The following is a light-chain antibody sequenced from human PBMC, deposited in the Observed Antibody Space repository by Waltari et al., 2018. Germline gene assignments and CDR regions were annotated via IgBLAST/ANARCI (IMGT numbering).Light chain of an antibody. CDR2: GAS. J-gene: IGKJ1*01. CDR3: QQYGSSPWT. V-gene: IGKV3-20*01. CDR1: QSVTSKN. Sequence: DIVLPPSPGTPPLPPGYHAALSCRASQSVTSKNLAWYQQKPGQAPRVLIYGASTRAAGIPDRFSGSESGTDFTLTISRLEPEDFAVYICQQYGSSPWTFGQGTKVEI.